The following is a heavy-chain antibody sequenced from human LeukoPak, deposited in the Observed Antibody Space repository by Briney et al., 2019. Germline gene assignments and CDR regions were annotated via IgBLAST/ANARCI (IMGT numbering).Heavy chain of an antibody. Sequence: PGGSLRLSCAASGFTFSSYEMNWVRQAPGKGLEWVSYISSSGSTIYYADSVKGRFTISRDNAKNSLYLQMNSLRAEDTAVYYCAREVVPAADDYYMDVWGKGTTVTVSS. CDR1: GFTFSSYE. D-gene: IGHD2-2*01. CDR2: ISSSGSTI. V-gene: IGHV3-48*03. J-gene: IGHJ6*03. CDR3: AREVVPAADDYYMDV.